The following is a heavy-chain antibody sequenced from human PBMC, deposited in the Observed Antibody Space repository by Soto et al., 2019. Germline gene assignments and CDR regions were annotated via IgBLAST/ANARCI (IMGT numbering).Heavy chain of an antibody. Sequence: VELVQSGADVKKPGASVTISCKASGYTFTDYALHWVRQAPGQRLEWMGWMNAGVGNTLYSQKFQGRITITRDTSASTAYMELNSLKSEHTAIYYCARDTGYTFGSLNYWGPGTLVTVSS. J-gene: IGHJ4*02. CDR1: GYTFTDYA. CDR3: ARDTGYTFGSLNY. V-gene: IGHV1-3*01. CDR2: MNAGVGNT. D-gene: IGHD5-18*01.